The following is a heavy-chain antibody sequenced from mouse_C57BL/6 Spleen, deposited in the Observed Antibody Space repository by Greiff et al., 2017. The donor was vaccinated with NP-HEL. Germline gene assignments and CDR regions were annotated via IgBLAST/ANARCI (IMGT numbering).Heavy chain of an antibody. CDR2: INPSNGGT. CDR1: GYTFTSYW. V-gene: IGHV1-53*01. J-gene: IGHJ2*01. D-gene: IGHD3-1*01. CDR3: ASAGPAGYYFDY. Sequence: QVQLQQPGTELVKPGASVKLSCKASGYTFTSYWMHWVKQRPGQGLEWIGNINPSNGGTNYIEKFKSKATLTVDKSSSTAYMQLSSLTSEDSAVYYCASAGPAGYYFDYWGKGTTLTVPS.